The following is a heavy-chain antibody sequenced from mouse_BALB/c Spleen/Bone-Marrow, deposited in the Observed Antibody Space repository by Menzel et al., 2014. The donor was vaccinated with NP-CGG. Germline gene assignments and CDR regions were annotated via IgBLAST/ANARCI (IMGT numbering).Heavy chain of an antibody. J-gene: IGHJ4*01. D-gene: IGHD2-10*02. CDR3: TRQYGNYYAMDY. CDR2: IYPSDSYT. Sequence: VQGVESGAELVRPGASVKVSCKASGYTFTSYWINWVKQRPGQGLEWIGNIYPSDSYTNYNQNFKDKATLTVDKSSSTAYMQLSSPTSEDSAVYYCTRQYGNYYAMDYWGQGTSVTVSS. V-gene: IGHV1S126*01. CDR1: GYTFTSYW.